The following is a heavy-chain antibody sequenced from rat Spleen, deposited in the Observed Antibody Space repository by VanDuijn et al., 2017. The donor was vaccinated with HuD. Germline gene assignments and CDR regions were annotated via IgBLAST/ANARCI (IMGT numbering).Heavy chain of an antibody. J-gene: IGHJ4*01. CDR1: GISFTDYS. Sequence: EVQVKESGPGLVQPSQTLSLTCTVSGISFTDYSVHWVRQPPGKGLEWMGVMWRSGSTEYNSGLKSRLSISRDTSKSQVFLKINSLQTEDTAIYYCTSHYYYSAAEAWGQGASVTVSS. CDR3: TSHYYYSAAEA. CDR2: MWRSGST. D-gene: IGHD1-1*01. V-gene: IGHV2S63*01.